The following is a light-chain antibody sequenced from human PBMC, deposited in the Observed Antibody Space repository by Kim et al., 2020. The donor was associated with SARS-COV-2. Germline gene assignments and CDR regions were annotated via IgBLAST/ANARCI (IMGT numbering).Light chain of an antibody. CDR2: GAS. J-gene: IGKJ5*01. V-gene: IGKV3-15*01. CDR3: QQYNNWPPPIT. Sequence: EERATHSCRASQSVSSNLAWYQQNPGQAPRLLIYGASTRATGIPARFSGSGSGTEFTLTISSLQSEDFAVYYCQQYNNWPPPITFGQGTRLEIK. CDR1: QSVSSN.